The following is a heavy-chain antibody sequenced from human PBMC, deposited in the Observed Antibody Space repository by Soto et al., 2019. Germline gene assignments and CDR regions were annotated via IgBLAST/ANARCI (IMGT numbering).Heavy chain of an antibody. CDR2: IYYIGNP. Sequence: SETLSLTCSVSGGSISSGSYSWGWIRQPPGKGLEWIGTIYYIGNPYYTPSLKSRLTISVDTSKNQLSLKLSSVTAADTAVYYCATSPKGYFGPTAFDSWGQGVLVTVSS. CDR3: ATSPKGYFGPTAFDS. V-gene: IGHV4-39*01. J-gene: IGHJ4*02. D-gene: IGHD1-26*01. CDR1: GGSISSGSYS.